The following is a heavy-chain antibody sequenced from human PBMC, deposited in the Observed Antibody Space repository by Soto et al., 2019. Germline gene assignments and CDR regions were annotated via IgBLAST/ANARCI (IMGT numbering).Heavy chain of an antibody. CDR2: ISGSGGST. V-gene: IGHV3-23*01. J-gene: IGHJ4*02. CDR3: AKELRGVVVNAIPPACFDY. Sequence: PGGSLRLSCAASGFTFNSYAMSWVRQAQGKGLEWVSAISGSGGSTYYADSVKGRFTISRDNSKNTLYLQMNSLRAEDTAVYYCAKELRGVVVNAIPPACFDYWGQGTLVTVPS. D-gene: IGHD2-21*01. CDR1: GFTFNSYA.